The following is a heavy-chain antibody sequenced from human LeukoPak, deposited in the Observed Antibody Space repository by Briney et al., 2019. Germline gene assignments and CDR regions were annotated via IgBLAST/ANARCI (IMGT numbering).Heavy chain of an antibody. CDR1: GDSVSSKSVS. D-gene: IGHD7-27*01. V-gene: IGHV6-1*01. J-gene: IGHJ4*02. CDR3: VRDFNWAFDY. CDR2: TRYRSTWNT. Sequence: SQTLSLTCAISGDSVSSKSVSWNWIGQSPSRGLEYLGRTRYRSTWNTFYSSSVQGRVTINADTSRNQVSLRLNSVTPEDTALYYCVRDFNWAFDYWGQGTLVTVSS.